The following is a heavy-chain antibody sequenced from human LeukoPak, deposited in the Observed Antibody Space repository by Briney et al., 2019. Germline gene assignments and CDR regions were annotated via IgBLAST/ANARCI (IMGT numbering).Heavy chain of an antibody. V-gene: IGHV1-18*01. CDR1: GYTFTSYG. D-gene: IGHD1-26*01. CDR3: ARREWELLDNY. CDR2: ISAYNGNT. J-gene: IGHJ4*02. Sequence: GASVKDSCKASGYTFTSYGISWVRQAPRQGLEWMGWISAYNGNTNYAQKLQGTVTMTTDTSTSTAYMELRSLRSGDTAVYYCARREWELLDNYWGQGTLVTVSS.